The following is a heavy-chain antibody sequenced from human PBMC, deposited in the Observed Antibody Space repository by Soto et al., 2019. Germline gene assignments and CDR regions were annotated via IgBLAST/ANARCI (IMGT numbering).Heavy chain of an antibody. CDR2: IYYSANT. V-gene: IGHV4-31*02. CDR3: ARSGGNSYYYGMDV. J-gene: IGHJ6*02. Sequence: QVQLQESGPGLVKPSQTLSLTCSVSGGSISSGGYYWSWIRQPPGKGLEWTGYIYYSANTHYNPSLKGRVSISADTSKNQFSLNLSSVTAADTAVYYCARSGGNSYYYGMDVWGQGTTVTVSS. CDR1: GGSISSGGYY. D-gene: IGHD3-10*01.